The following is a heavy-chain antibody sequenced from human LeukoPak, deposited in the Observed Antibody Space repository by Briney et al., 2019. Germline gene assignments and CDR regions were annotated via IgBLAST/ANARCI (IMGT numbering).Heavy chain of an antibody. V-gene: IGHV3-66*02. CDR1: GFTVRNSY. CDR2: IYSGGST. D-gene: IGHD4-17*01. CDR3: ARDSGTTVTGYYYYYMDV. Sequence: PGGSLRLSCAVSGFTVRNSYMSWVRQAPGKGLEWVSVIYSGGSTYYADSVKGRFTISRDNSKNTLYLQMNSLGAEDTAVYYCARDSGTTVTGYYYYYMDVWGKGTTVTVSS. J-gene: IGHJ6*03.